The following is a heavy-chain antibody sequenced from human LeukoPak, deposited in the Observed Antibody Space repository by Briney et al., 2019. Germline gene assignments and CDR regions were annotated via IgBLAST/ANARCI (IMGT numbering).Heavy chain of an antibody. CDR1: GFTFSSYA. CDR3: ARNYYGSGSYTNYYMDV. CDR2: SSGSGGST. Sequence: GGPLILSCAASGFTFSSYAMSLVRQAPGKGLGWVSASSGSGGSTYYAVSVEGRFTISRDNSKNTPYLHMNSLRAEDTAVYYCARNYYGSGSYTNYYMDVWGKGTTVTVSS. D-gene: IGHD3-10*01. J-gene: IGHJ6*03. V-gene: IGHV3-23*01.